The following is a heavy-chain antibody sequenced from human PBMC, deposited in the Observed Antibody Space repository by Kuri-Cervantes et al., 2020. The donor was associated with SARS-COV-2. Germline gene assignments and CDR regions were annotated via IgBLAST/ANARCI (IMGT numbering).Heavy chain of an antibody. CDR3: AREAPCRIVGAICYGMDV. J-gene: IGHJ6*02. V-gene: IGHV3-48*02. CDR1: GFTFSSYS. CDR2: ISSSSSTI. D-gene: IGHD1-26*01. Sequence: GECLKISCAASGFTFSSYSMNWVRQAPGKGLEWVSYISSSSSTIYYADSVKGRFAISRDNAKNSLYLQMNSLRDEDTAVYYCAREAPCRIVGAICYGMDVWGQGTTVTVSS.